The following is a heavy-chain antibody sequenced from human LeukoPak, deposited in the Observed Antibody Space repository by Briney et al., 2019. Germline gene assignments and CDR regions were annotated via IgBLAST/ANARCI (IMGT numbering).Heavy chain of an antibody. CDR2: IKQDGSEK. Sequence: GGSLRLSCAASGFTFSSYWMSWVRQAPGKGLEWVANIKQDGSEKYYVDSVKGRFTISRDNAKNSLYLQMNSLRAEDTAVYYCARVEHYGSGSYYSFYYYYGMDVWGQGTTVTVSS. J-gene: IGHJ6*02. CDR3: ARVEHYGSGSYYSFYYYYGMDV. CDR1: GFTFSSYW. D-gene: IGHD3-10*01. V-gene: IGHV3-7*01.